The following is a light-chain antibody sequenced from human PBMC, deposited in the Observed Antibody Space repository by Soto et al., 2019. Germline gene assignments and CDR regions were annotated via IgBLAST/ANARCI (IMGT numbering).Light chain of an antibody. CDR1: SSNIGAGYD. CDR2: GNS. V-gene: IGLV1-40*01. Sequence: QAVATQPPSVSGAPGQRVTISCTGSSSNIGAGYDVHWYQQLPGTAPKLHIYGNSNRPSGVPNRFSGSKSGTSASLAITGLQAEDGADYYCQSYDSSLSGSVFGGGTKLTVL. J-gene: IGLJ2*01. CDR3: QSYDSSLSGSV.